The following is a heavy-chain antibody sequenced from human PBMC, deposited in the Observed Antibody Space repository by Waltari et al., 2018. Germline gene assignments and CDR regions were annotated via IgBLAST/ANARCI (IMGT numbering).Heavy chain of an antibody. D-gene: IGHD1-26*01. Sequence: EVQLVESGGGLVQPGGSLRLSCASSGFTFSDHYMDWVPQAPGKGLECVGRSINKPTGYTTEYPASLKGRFTISRDDSTNSLFLQMTSLKSEDTGVYYCVGATAYWDLWGQGTTVTVSS. V-gene: IGHV3-72*01. J-gene: IGHJ6*02. CDR2: SINKPTGYTT. CDR1: GFTFSDHY. CDR3: VGATAYWDL.